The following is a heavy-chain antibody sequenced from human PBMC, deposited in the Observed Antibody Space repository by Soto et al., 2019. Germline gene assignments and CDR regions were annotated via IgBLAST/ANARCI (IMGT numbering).Heavy chain of an antibody. Sequence: SVKVSCKASGGTFSSYAISWVRQAPGQGLGWMGGIIPIFGTANYAQKFQGRVTITADKSTSTAYMELSSLRSEDTAVYYCARGYYYDSSGYYYFDYWGQGTLVTVSS. D-gene: IGHD3-22*01. CDR2: IIPIFGTA. V-gene: IGHV1-69*06. CDR3: ARGYYYDSSGYYYFDY. CDR1: GGTFSSYA. J-gene: IGHJ4*02.